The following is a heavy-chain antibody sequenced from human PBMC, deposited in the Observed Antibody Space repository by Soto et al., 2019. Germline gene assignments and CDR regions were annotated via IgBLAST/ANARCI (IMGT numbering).Heavy chain of an antibody. CDR2: IIPIFGTA. V-gene: IGHV1-69*13. Sequence: GASVKVSCKASGGTISSYAISWVRQATGQGLEWMGGIIPIFGTANYAQKFQGRVTITADESTSTAYMELSSLRSEDTAVYYCASLLITIFGVADAFDIWGQGTMVTVSS. CDR3: ASLLITIFGVADAFDI. J-gene: IGHJ3*02. CDR1: GGTISSYA. D-gene: IGHD3-3*01.